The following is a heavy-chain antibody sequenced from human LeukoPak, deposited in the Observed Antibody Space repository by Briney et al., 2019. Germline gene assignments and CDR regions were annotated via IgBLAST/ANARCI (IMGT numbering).Heavy chain of an antibody. CDR2: IFLVDSDT. CDR3: ARRVYCGGDCYTSYGMDV. CDR1: GYSFTSYW. V-gene: IGHV5-51*01. J-gene: IGHJ6*02. Sequence: GESLKISCKGSGYSFTSYWIGWVRQMPGKGLEWMGIIFLVDSDTRYSPSIQGQVTISADKSISTAYLQWSSLKASDTAMYYCARRVYCGGDCYTSYGMDVWGQGTTVTVSS. D-gene: IGHD2-21*02.